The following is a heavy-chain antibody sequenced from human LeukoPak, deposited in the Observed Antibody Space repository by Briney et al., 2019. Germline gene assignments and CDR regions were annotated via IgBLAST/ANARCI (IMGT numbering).Heavy chain of an antibody. CDR3: AKVTEYSSGPFDY. D-gene: IGHD6-19*01. CDR2: ISYDGSNK. V-gene: IGHV3-30*18. J-gene: IGHJ4*02. CDR1: GFTFSSYG. Sequence: GGSLRLSCAASGFTFSSYGMHWVRQAPGKGLEWVAVISYDGSNKYYADSVKGRFTISRDNSKNTLYLQMNSLRAEDTAVYYCAKVTEYSSGPFDYWGQGTLVTVSS.